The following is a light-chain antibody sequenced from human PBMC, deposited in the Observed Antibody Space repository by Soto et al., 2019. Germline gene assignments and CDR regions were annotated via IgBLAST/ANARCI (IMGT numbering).Light chain of an antibody. CDR1: SSNIGNNY. V-gene: IGLV1-51*01. CDR3: GPGVSGLINGVV. CDR2: DNN. J-gene: IGLJ1*01. Sequence: QSVLTQPPSVSAAPGQKVTISCSGSSSNIGNNYVSWYQQLPGTAPKLLIYDNNKRPSGIPDRFSGSKSGTSATLGITGLRPGAEADYNWGPGVSGLINGVVFGPGPRSPS.